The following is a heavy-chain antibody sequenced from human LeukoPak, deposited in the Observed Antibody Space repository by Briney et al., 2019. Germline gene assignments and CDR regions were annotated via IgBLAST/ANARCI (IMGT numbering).Heavy chain of an antibody. CDR1: GYTFTGYY. CDR2: INPNSGGT. CDR3: ARRDDGKHRGAQLDY. Sequence: GASVKVSCKASGYTFTGYYMHWVRQAPGQGLEWMGWINPNSGGTNYAQKFQGRVTMTRDTSISTAYMELSRLRSDDTAVYYCARRDDGKHRGAQLDYWGQGTLVTVSS. J-gene: IGHJ4*02. V-gene: IGHV1-2*02. D-gene: IGHD5-24*01.